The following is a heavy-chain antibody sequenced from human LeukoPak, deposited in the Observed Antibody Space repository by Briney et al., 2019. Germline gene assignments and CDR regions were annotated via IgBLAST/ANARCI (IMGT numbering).Heavy chain of an antibody. CDR2: IGSSGSTI. CDR3: ARDHYFYYMDA. Sequence: GGSLRLSCEASGFTFSTYEMNWVRQTPGKGLEWVSCIGSSGSTIYYADSVKGRFTISRDNGKNSLYLHMNSLRAEDTAVYYCARDHYFYYMDAWGKGTTVTVSS. CDR1: GFTFSTYE. J-gene: IGHJ6*03. V-gene: IGHV3-48*03.